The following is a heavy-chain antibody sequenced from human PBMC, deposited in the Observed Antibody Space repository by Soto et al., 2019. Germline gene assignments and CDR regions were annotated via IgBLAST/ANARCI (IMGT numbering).Heavy chain of an antibody. CDR1: GFTFSSYA. J-gene: IGHJ4*02. Sequence: PVGSLRLSCAASGFTFSSYAMSWVRQAPGKGLEWVSAISGSGGSTYYADSVKGRLTISRDNSKNTLYLQMNSLRAEDTAVYYCAKDQGSSWYEIDYWGQGTLVTVSS. V-gene: IGHV3-23*01. CDR3: AKDQGSSWYEIDY. CDR2: ISGSGGST. D-gene: IGHD6-13*01.